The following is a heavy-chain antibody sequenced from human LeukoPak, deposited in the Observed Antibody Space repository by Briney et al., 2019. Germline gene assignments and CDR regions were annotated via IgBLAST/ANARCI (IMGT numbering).Heavy chain of an antibody. CDR2: INPNSGGT. J-gene: IGHJ4*02. CDR3: ARDTETYYDFWSGTNY. D-gene: IGHD3-3*01. CDR1: GYTFTGYY. V-gene: IGHV1-2*02. Sequence: ASVKVSCKASGYTFTGYYMHWVRQAPGQGLEWMGWINPNSGGTNYAQKFQGRVTMTRDTSISTAYMELSRLRSDDTAVYYCARDTETYYDFWSGTNYWGQGTLVTVSS.